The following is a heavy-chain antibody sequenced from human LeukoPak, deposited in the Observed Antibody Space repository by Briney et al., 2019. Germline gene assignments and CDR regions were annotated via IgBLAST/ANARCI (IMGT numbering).Heavy chain of an antibody. Sequence: GASVKVSCKASGYTFTGYYMHWVRQAPGQGLEWMGWINPNSGGTNYAQKFQGRVTMTRDTSISTAYMELSRLRSDDTAVYYCARALGYCSGASCYLYGMDVWGQGTTVTVSS. D-gene: IGHD2-15*01. CDR3: ARALGYCSGASCYLYGMDV. V-gene: IGHV1-2*02. CDR2: INPNSGGT. CDR1: GYTFTGYY. J-gene: IGHJ6*02.